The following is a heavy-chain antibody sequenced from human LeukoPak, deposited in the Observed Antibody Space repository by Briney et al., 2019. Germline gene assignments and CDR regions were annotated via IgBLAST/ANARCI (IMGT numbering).Heavy chain of an antibody. V-gene: IGHV6-1*01. CDR1: GDSVSSTSAA. D-gene: IGHD3-16*01. J-gene: IGHJ5*02. CDR3: ARVAFGHYVNWFDP. CDR2: TYYRSKWYN. Sequence: SQTLSLTCAISGDSVSSTSAAWNWLRQSPSRGLEWLGRTYYRSKWYNDYAAFVKSRISINPDTSKNQFSLHLNSVTPEDTAVYYCARVAFGHYVNWFDPWGQGTLVTVSS.